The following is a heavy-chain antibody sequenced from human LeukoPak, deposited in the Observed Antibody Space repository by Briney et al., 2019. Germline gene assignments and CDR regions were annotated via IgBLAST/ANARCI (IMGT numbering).Heavy chain of an antibody. Sequence: GGSLGLSCAASGFTFSSYGMRWVRQAPGKGLEWVAVIWYDGSNKYYADSVKGRFTISRDNSKNTLYLQMNSLRAEDTAVYYCAKDFDYGRCTDYWGQGTLVTVSS. CDR2: IWYDGSNK. CDR3: AKDFDYGRCTDY. CDR1: GFTFSSYG. V-gene: IGHV3-33*06. D-gene: IGHD4-17*01. J-gene: IGHJ4*02.